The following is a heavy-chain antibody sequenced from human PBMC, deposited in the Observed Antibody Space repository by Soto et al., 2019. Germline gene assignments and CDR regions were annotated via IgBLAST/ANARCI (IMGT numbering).Heavy chain of an antibody. J-gene: IGHJ6*02. CDR1: GFTFSSYW. V-gene: IGHV3-74*01. CDR3: ARKMNYDFMYYYYGMDV. CDR2: INSDGSST. Sequence: GSLRRGGPASGFTFSSYWMHWVRQAPGKGLVWVSRINSDGSSTSYADSVKGRFTISRDNAKNTLYLQMNSLRAEDTAVYYCARKMNYDFMYYYYGMDVWGQGTTVSVSS. D-gene: IGHD3-3*01.